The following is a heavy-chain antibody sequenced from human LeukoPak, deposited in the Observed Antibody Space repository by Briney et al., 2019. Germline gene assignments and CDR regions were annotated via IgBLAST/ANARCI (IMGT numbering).Heavy chain of an antibody. Sequence: TLSLTCTVSGGSISSYYWSWIRQPPGNALEWLARIDWDDNKYFSTSLKTRLTISKDTSKNQVVLTMTNMDPVDTATYYCARIRHGYSGYDHTPFDYWGQGTLVTVSS. J-gene: IGHJ4*02. CDR2: IDWDDNK. V-gene: IGHV2-70*11. CDR3: ARIRHGYSGYDHTPFDY. CDR1: GGSISSYYW. D-gene: IGHD5-12*01.